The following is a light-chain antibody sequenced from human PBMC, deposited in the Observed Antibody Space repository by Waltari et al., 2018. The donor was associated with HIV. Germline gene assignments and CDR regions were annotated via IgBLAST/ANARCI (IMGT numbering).Light chain of an antibody. Sequence: QSALTQPASVSGSPGQSITIPCTGTSSDDGSYNLVSWYQQHTGKAPKLMISEVNMRPSGVSLRFSGSKSGNTASLTFSGRQAEDEPDYYCSSYATACTYVLFGRVTMLTVL. CDR3: SSYATACTYVL. CDR2: EVN. CDR1: SSDDGSYNL. J-gene: IGLJ2*01. V-gene: IGLV2-23*02.